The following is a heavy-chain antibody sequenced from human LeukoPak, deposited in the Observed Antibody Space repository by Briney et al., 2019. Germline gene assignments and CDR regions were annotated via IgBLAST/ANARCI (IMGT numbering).Heavy chain of an antibody. CDR2: INSDGTST. Sequence: GGSLRLSCAASGFTFSSYWMHWVRQAPGEGLVCVSRINSDGTSTTYADSVKGRFTISRDNARNTLYMQMNSPRAEDTAAYYCARATLDIVGATRTFDCWGQGTLVTVSS. CDR3: ARATLDIVGATRTFDC. V-gene: IGHV3-74*01. CDR1: GFTFSSYW. D-gene: IGHD2-2*03. J-gene: IGHJ4*02.